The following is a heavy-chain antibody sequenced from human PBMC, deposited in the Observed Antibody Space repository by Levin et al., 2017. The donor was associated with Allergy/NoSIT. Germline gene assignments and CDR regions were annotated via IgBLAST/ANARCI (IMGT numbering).Heavy chain of an antibody. J-gene: IGHJ4*02. V-gene: IGHV3-23*01. CDR1: GFTFSSYA. CDR2: ISDSGGNT. D-gene: IGHD3-10*01. Sequence: GGSLRLSCAASGFTFSSYAMSWVRQAPGKGLEWVSTISDSGGNTYYADSVKGRFNISRDNSKNTLYLQLNSLRAEDTALYYCARAPTRSGSYSYFEYWGQGTLVTVPS. CDR3: ARAPTRSGSYSYFEY.